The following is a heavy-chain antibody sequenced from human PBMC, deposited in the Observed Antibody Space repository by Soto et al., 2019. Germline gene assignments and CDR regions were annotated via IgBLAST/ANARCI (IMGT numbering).Heavy chain of an antibody. D-gene: IGHD3-3*01. Sequence: SETLSLTCTVSGGSISSGGYYWSWIRQHPGKGLEWIGYIYYSGSTYYNPSLKSRVTISVDTSKNQFSLKLSSVTAADTAVYYCASGAGGLTYYDFWSGFQYGMDVWGQGTTVTSP. CDR2: IYYSGST. J-gene: IGHJ6*02. CDR3: ASGAGGLTYYDFWSGFQYGMDV. CDR1: GGSISSGGYY. V-gene: IGHV4-31*03.